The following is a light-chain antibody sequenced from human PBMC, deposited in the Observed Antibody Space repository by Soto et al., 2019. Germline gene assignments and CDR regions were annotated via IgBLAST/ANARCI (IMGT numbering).Light chain of an antibody. CDR1: QSISSW. V-gene: IGKV1-5*01. J-gene: IGKJ4*01. CDR2: DAS. Sequence: DIQMTQSPSSLSSSVVERFTITCRASQSISSWLAWYQQKPGKAPKLLIYDASSLESGVPSRFSGSGSGTEFTLTISSLQPDDFATYYCQQYNSYSPLTFGGGTKVDIK. CDR3: QQYNSYSPLT.